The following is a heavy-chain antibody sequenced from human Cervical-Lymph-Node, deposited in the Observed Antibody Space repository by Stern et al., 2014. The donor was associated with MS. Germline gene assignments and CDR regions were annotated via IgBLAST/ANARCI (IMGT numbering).Heavy chain of an antibody. CDR2: TSCAGT. J-gene: IGHJ4*02. Sequence: VQLVESGPGLVRPSETLSLTCTVSGGSLSHFYWAWIRQPPGQGLEWIGSTSCAGTNKNPSLESRVTFALHPSKDQFSLRLPSVTAADTAVYYCAKEEVEPLFYLQYWGQGILVTVSS. D-gene: IGHD1-26*01. CDR1: GGSLSHFY. CDR3: AKEEVEPLFYLQY. V-gene: IGHV4-4*08.